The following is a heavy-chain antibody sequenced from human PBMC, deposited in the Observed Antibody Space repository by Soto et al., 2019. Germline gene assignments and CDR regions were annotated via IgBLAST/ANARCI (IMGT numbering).Heavy chain of an antibody. CDR1: GFTFSSYG. CDR3: ARKARKSWFEYFQH. CDR2: IWYDGSNK. Sequence: QVQLVESGGGVVQPGRSLRLSCAASGFTFSSYGMHWVRQAPGKGLEWVAVIWYDGSNKYYADSVKGRFTISRDNSKNTLYLQMNSLRAEDTAVYYWARKARKSWFEYFQHWGQGTLVTVSS. D-gene: IGHD6-13*01. V-gene: IGHV3-33*01. J-gene: IGHJ1*01.